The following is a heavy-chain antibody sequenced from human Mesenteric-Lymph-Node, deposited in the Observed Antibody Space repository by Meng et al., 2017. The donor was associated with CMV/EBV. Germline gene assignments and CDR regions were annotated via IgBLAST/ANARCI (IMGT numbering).Heavy chain of an antibody. J-gene: IGHJ3*02. CDR2: MNPNSGNT. CDR1: GYTFTTYD. D-gene: IGHD2-2*02. Sequence: ASVKVSCKASGYTFTTYDIHWVRQATGQGLEWMGWMNPNSGNTGYAQKFQGRVTITRNSMSTAYMELTSLRSEDTAVYYCARGLGYCSRRSCHMGYSGYDFGALDTWGQGTMVTVSS. V-gene: IGHV1-8*03. CDR3: ARGLGYCSRRSCHMGYSGYDFGALDT.